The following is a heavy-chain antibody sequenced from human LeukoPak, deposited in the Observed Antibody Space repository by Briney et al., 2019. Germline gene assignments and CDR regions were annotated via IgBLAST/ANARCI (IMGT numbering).Heavy chain of an antibody. V-gene: IGHV4-34*01. J-gene: IGHJ5*02. Sequence: ASETLSLTCAVYGGSFSGYYWSWIRQPPGKGLEWIGEINHSGSTNYNPSLKSRVTISVDTSKSQFSLKLSSVTAADTAVYYCARGGGYNWFDPWGQGTLVTVSS. D-gene: IGHD3-10*01. CDR3: ARGGGYNWFDP. CDR1: GGSFSGYY. CDR2: INHSGST.